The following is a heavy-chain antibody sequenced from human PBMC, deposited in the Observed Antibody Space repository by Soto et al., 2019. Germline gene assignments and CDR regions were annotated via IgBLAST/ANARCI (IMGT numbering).Heavy chain of an antibody. Sequence: QVPLVQSGAEVKKPGSSVTVSCKASGGTFSSYAIHWVRQAPGQGLEWMGGIIPMYGPAKYAQRFQGRVTITADESTTTVYMELTSLTSQATAVYYGARVTSMVRGVIDNGFDPWGHGTLVTVSS. J-gene: IGHJ5*02. CDR3: ARVTSMVRGVIDNGFDP. CDR2: IIPMYGPA. D-gene: IGHD3-10*01. CDR1: GGTFSSYA. V-gene: IGHV1-69*01.